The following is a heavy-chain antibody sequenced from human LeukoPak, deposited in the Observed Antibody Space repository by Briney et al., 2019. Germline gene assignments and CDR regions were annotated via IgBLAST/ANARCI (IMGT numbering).Heavy chain of an antibody. Sequence: GGSLRLSCAASGFTFSNYWMHWVRQAPGKGLEWVSRINPDGSDSYYADSVRGRFTMSRDNAKDLLYLQMNSLRDEDTAVYYCARDTVNGPFVISLDLWGQGVLVTVSS. D-gene: IGHD2-8*01. V-gene: IGHV3-74*01. CDR3: ARDTVNGPFVISLDL. CDR1: GFTFSNYW. CDR2: INPDGSDS. J-gene: IGHJ5*02.